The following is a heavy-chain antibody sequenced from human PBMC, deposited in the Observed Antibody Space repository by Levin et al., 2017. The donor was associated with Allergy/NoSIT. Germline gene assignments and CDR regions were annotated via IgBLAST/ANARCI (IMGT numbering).Heavy chain of an antibody. CDR3: ARGTYYYDSSGYEEFDY. CDR2: INPNSGGT. V-gene: IGHV1-2*02. Sequence: ASVKVSCKASGYTFTGYYMHWVRQAPGQGLEWMGWINPNSGGTNYAQKFQGRVTMTRDTSISTAYMGLSRLRSDDTAVYYCARGTYYYDSSGYEEFDYWGQGTLVTVSS. J-gene: IGHJ4*02. D-gene: IGHD3-22*01. CDR1: GYTFTGYY.